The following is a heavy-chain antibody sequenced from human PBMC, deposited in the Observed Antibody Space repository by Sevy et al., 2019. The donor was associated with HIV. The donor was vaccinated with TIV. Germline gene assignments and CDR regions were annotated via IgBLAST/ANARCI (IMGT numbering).Heavy chain of an antibody. V-gene: IGHV3-21*01. D-gene: IGHD3-10*01. CDR3: ARDVDRITTVRGVITGGMDV. CDR2: ISSSSSYI. J-gene: IGHJ6*02. CDR1: GFTFSSYS. Sequence: GGSLRLSCAASGFTFSSYSMNWVRQAPGKGLEWVSSISSSSSYIYYADSVKGRFTISRDNAKNSLYLQMNSLRAEDTAVYYCARDVDRITTVRGVITGGMDVWGQGTTVTISS.